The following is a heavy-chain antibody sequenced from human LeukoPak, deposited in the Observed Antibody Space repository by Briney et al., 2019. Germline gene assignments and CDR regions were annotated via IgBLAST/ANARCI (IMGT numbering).Heavy chain of an antibody. CDR1: GGSISRDY. CDR2: IYYTGST. J-gene: IGHJ4*02. Sequence: PSETLSLTCTVSGGSISRDYWSWIRQPPGKGLEWIGYIYYTGSTNYNPSLNSRVTISVDTSKNQFSLKLSSVTAADTAVYYCARQRFGELSTDYWGQGTLVTVSS. V-gene: IGHV4-59*08. CDR3: ARQRFGELSTDY. D-gene: IGHD3-10*01.